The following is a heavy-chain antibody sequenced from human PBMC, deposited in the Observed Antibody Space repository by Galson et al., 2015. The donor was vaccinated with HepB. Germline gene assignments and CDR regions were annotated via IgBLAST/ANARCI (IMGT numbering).Heavy chain of an antibody. V-gene: IGHV5-10-1*01. D-gene: IGHD3-22*01. CDR2: IDPSDSYT. CDR1: GYSFTSYW. CDR3: ASLQGPGGDSSGYNDI. J-gene: IGHJ3*02. Sequence: QSGAEVKKPGESLRISCKGSGYSFTSYWISWVRQMPGKGLEWMGRIDPSDSYTNYSPSFQGHVTISADKSISTAYLQWSSLKASDTAMYYCASLQGPGGDSSGYNDIWGQGTMVTVSS.